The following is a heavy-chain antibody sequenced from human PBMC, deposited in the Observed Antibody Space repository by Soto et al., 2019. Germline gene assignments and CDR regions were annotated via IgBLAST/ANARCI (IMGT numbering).Heavy chain of an antibody. V-gene: IGHV1-8*01. Sequence: ASVKVSFKASGNTFTSYDINWVRQATGHGLEWMGCINPNSGNIGYAQKFQGRVTMTRDTAIRTAYMEVSRLRSDDTAVYYCARGRASGSYYLLDYWGRGTLVTVSS. CDR2: INPNSGNI. J-gene: IGHJ4*02. CDR1: GNTFTSYD. D-gene: IGHD3-10*01. CDR3: ARGRASGSYYLLDY.